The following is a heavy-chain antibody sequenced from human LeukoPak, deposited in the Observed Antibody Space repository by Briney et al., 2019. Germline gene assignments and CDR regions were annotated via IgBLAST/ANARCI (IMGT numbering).Heavy chain of an antibody. CDR2: IKQDGSEK. D-gene: IGHD6-19*01. CDR1: GFKFSSNW. J-gene: IGHJ4*02. Sequence: PGGSLRLSCAASGFKFSSNWMSWVRQAPGKGLEWVANIKQDGSEKYYVDSVKGRFTISRDNAKNSLYLQMNSLRAEDTAVYYCARDSSGWYVAALAPAPCDYWGQGTLVTVSS. CDR3: ARDSSGWYVAALAPAPCDY. V-gene: IGHV3-7*01.